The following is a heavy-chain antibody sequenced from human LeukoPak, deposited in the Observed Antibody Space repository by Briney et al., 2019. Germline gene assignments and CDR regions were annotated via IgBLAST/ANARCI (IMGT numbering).Heavy chain of an antibody. Sequence: GGSLRLSCAASGFTFSNAWMSWVRQAPGKGLEWVGRIKTKTDGGTTNYAAPVKGRFTISRDDSKNTLYLQMNSLKTEDTAVYYRTTDGRYDSVWGMNYWGQGTLVTVSS. D-gene: IGHD3-16*01. CDR2: IKTKTDGGTT. CDR1: GFTFSNAW. CDR3: TTDGRYDSVWGMNY. V-gene: IGHV3-15*01. J-gene: IGHJ4*02.